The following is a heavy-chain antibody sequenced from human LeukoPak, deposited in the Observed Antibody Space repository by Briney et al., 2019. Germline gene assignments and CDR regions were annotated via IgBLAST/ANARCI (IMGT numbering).Heavy chain of an antibody. V-gene: IGHV4-59*12. J-gene: IGHJ3*02. CDR2: IYYSGST. CDR3: ARDQVSYDILTGYPDAFDI. CDR1: GGSISSYY. D-gene: IGHD3-9*01. Sequence: PSETLSLTCTVSGGSISSYYWSWIRQPPGKGLEWIGYIYYSGSTYYNPSLKSRVTISVDTSKNQFSLKLSSVTAADTAVYYCARDQVSYDILTGYPDAFDIWGQGTMVTVSS.